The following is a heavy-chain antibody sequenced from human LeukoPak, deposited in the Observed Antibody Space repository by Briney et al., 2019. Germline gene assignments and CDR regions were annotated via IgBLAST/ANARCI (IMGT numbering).Heavy chain of an antibody. CDR2: IKSKTDGGTT. V-gene: IGHV3-15*01. D-gene: IGHD6-13*01. J-gene: IGHJ4*02. CDR3: TTDFAVPYSSSWYGD. CDR1: GFTFSSYW. Sequence: PGGSLRLSCAASGFTFSSYWMHWVRQAPGKGLEWVGRIKSKTDGGTTDYAAPVKGRFTISRDDSKNTLYLQMNSLKTEDTAVYYCTTDFAVPYSSSWYGDWGQGTLVTVSS.